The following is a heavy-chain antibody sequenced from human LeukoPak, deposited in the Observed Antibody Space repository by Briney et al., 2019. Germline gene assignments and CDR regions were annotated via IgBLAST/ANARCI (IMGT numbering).Heavy chain of an antibody. CDR1: GYSISSGYY. CDR2: IYHSGST. Sequence: SETLSLTCTVSGYSISSGYYWGWIRQPAGKGLEWIGSIYHSGSTYYNPSLKSRVTISVDTSKNQFSLKLSSVTAADTAVYYCARATPGEGSPRYDYVWGSYRVYYFDYWGQGTLVTVSS. D-gene: IGHD3-16*02. V-gene: IGHV4-38-2*02. J-gene: IGHJ4*02. CDR3: ARATPGEGSPRYDYVWGSYRVYYFDY.